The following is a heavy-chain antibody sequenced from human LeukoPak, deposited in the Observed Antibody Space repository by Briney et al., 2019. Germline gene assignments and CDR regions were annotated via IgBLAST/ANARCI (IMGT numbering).Heavy chain of an antibody. J-gene: IGHJ4*02. V-gene: IGHV3-30*02. Sequence: GGSLRLSCAASGFTFSSYGMHWVRQAPGEGPEWVAFIRYDGSNKYYADSVKGRFTISRDNSKNTLYLQMNSLRAEDTAVYYCAKIGIMATTTFDYWGQGTLVTVSS. CDR2: IRYDGSNK. CDR3: AKIGIMATTTFDY. CDR1: GFTFSSYG. D-gene: IGHD5-24*01.